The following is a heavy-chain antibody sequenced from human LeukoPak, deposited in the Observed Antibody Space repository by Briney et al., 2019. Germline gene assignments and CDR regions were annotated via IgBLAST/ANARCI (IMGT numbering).Heavy chain of an antibody. Sequence: ASVTVSCKASGYIFTNYDISWVRQAPGQGLEWMGWIRPSNGDIKYAQKFQGRVTLTTETSTNTAHMELRSLRSDDTAVYFCARDAVAVDFDYWGQGTPVTVSS. CDR2: IRPSNGDI. J-gene: IGHJ4*02. V-gene: IGHV1-18*04. CDR1: GYIFTNYD. D-gene: IGHD6-19*01. CDR3: ARDAVAVDFDY.